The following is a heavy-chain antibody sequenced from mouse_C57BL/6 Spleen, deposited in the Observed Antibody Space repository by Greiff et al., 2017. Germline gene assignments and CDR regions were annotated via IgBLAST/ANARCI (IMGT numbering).Heavy chain of an antibody. J-gene: IGHJ4*01. CDR3: TGSNYDYAMDY. CDR1: GFTFSNYW. D-gene: IGHD2-5*01. V-gene: IGHV6-3*01. Sequence: EVNVVESGGGLVQPGGSMKLSCVASGFTFSNYWMNWVRQSPEKGLEWVAQIRLKSDNYATHYAESVKGRFTISRDDSKSSVYLQMNNLRAEDTGIYYCTGSNYDYAMDYWGQGTSVTVSS. CDR2: IRLKSDNYAT.